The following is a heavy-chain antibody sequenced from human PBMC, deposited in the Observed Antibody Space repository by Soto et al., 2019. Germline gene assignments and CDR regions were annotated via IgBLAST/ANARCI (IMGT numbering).Heavy chain of an antibody. V-gene: IGHV1-18*01. Sequence: GASVKVSCKASGYTFTSYSITWVRQAPGQGLEWMGWISVYNGNTKYAQDFQGRVTMTTDTSTSTAYMELRSLRSDDTAVYYCARDGVAGTTGISAYWGQGTLVTVSS. CDR3: ARDGVAGTTGISAY. CDR2: ISVYNGNT. D-gene: IGHD1-7*01. CDR1: GYTFTSYS. J-gene: IGHJ4*02.